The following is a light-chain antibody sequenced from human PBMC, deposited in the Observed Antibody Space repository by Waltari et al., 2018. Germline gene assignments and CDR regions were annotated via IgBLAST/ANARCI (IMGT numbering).Light chain of an antibody. J-gene: IGLJ1*01. CDR1: SSTIGACYG. CDR3: QSYDSSLRGFYV. Sequence: QSGLTPPPSLSGAPGQRVTISSTRSSSTIGACYGFRWYQQLPGTAPKLLIYDNTNRPSGVPARFSGSKSGTSASLAITGLQAEDEADYYCQSYDSSLRGFYVFGTGTKVTV. CDR2: DNT. V-gene: IGLV1-40*01.